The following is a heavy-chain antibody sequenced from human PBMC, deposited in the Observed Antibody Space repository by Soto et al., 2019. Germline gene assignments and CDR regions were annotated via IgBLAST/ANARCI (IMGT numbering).Heavy chain of an antibody. CDR3: ARLLDYGDYVGSLDY. V-gene: IGHV1-69*13. D-gene: IGHD4-17*01. CDR1: GGTFSSYA. Sequence: GASVKVSCKASGGTFSSYAISWVRQAPGQGLEWMGGIIPIFGTANYAQKFQGRVTITADESTSTAYMELSSLRSEDTAVYYCARLLDYGDYVGSLDYWGQGTLVTVSS. CDR2: IIPIFGTA. J-gene: IGHJ4*02.